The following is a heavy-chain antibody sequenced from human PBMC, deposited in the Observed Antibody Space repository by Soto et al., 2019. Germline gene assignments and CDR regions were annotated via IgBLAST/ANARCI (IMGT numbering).Heavy chain of an antibody. CDR1: GFTFSNAW. D-gene: IGHD2-15*01. CDR3: TTDVVPRYCSGGSCYPAVGP. CDR2: IKSKTDGGTT. Sequence: EVQLVESGGGLVKPGGSLRLSCAASGFTFSNAWMSWVRQAPGKGLEWVGRIKSKTDGGTTDYAAPVKGRFTISRDDSKNTLYLQMYSLKTEDTAVYYCTTDVVPRYCSGGSCYPAVGPWGQGTLVTVSS. V-gene: IGHV3-15*01. J-gene: IGHJ5*02.